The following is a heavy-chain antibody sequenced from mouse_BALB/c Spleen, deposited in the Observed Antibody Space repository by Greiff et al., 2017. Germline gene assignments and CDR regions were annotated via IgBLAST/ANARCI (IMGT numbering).Heavy chain of an antibody. CDR2: ISSGGST. V-gene: IGHV5-6-5*01. Sequence: EVKLMESGGGLVKPGGSLKLSCAASGFTFSSYAMSWVRQTPEKRLEWVASISSGGSTYYPDSVKGRFTISRDNARNILYLQMSSLRSEDTAMYYCARVYYGSSYFDYWGQGTTLTVSS. CDR1: GFTFSSYA. J-gene: IGHJ2*01. CDR3: ARVYYGSSYFDY. D-gene: IGHD1-1*01.